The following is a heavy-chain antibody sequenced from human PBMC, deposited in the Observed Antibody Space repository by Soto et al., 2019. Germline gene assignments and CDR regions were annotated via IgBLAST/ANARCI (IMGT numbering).Heavy chain of an antibody. CDR1: GVSVTGGNFF. V-gene: IGHV4-61*01. J-gene: IGHJ4*02. Sequence: QVQLQGSGPRLVKPSETLSLSCTVSGVSVTGGNFFWCWIRQPPGKTLEWLGCISNSETTNSNPSLKSRLTLSLDTSRNQFSLKLNSVTAADTAVYFCARGGLHLGEFSLGQFDSWGQGTLVNVCS. D-gene: IGHD3-16*02. CDR3: ARGGLHLGEFSLGQFDS. CDR2: ISNSETT.